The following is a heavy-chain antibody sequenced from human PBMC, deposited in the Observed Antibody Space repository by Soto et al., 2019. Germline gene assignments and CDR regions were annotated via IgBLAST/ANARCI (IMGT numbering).Heavy chain of an antibody. CDR3: AKGAMATIRNAFGP. J-gene: IGHJ5*02. CDR1: AFSLTSYY. D-gene: IGHD5-12*01. CDR2: LSRSGGAT. V-gene: IGHV3-23*01. Sequence: GGSLRLSCVASAFSLTSYYMSWVRQTPGKGLEWVSALSRSGGATYYADSVKGRFTISRDTSTNTLYLQMSNLRAEDTAIYYCAKGAMATIRNAFGPWGQGTLVIVSS.